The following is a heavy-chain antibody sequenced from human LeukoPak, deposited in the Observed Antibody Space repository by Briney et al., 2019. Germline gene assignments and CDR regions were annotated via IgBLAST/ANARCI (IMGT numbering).Heavy chain of an antibody. CDR3: AIRGTSWSFDY. D-gene: IGHD6-13*01. CDR2: ISSSSSYI. J-gene: IGHJ4*02. V-gene: IGHV3-21*04. CDR1: GFTFSSYS. Sequence: PGGSLSLSCAASGFTFSSYSMNWVRQAPGKGLEWVSSISSSSSYIYYADSVKGRFTISRDNAQNSLDLQMNSLRAEDTAVYYCAIRGTSWSFDYWGQGSLVTVSS.